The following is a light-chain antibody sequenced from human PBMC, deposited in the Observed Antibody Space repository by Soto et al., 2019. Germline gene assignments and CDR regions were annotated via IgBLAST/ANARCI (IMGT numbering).Light chain of an antibody. Sequence: LSCWASQSVRSYLAWYQQKPGQAPRLLIYDASNMATGIPARFSGSGSGTDFTLTISSLEPEDFAVYYCQQRANWPATFGQGTRLEIK. V-gene: IGKV3-11*01. CDR3: QQRANWPAT. CDR1: QSVRSY. J-gene: IGKJ5*01. CDR2: DAS.